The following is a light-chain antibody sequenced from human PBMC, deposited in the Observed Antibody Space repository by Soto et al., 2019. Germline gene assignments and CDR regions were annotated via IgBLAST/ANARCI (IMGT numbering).Light chain of an antibody. CDR3: KQSYITPWT. Sequence: DIQMTQSPSSLSASVGDRVTITCRASQSISSYLHWYQQKPGKAPKLLIYAASSLQSGVPSRFSGSESGTDFTLTISSLKPEDFATYYCKQSYITPWTFVQGNKVEIK. V-gene: IGKV1-39*01. CDR1: QSISSY. CDR2: AAS. J-gene: IGKJ1*01.